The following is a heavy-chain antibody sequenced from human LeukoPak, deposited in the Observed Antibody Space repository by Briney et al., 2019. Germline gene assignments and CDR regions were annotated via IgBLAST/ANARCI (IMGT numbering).Heavy chain of an antibody. Sequence: GGSLRLSCAASGFTFSSYAMRWVRQAPGKGLEWVSAITGSGGSTYYADPVKGRFTISRENSKNTLYLQKNSLSAEARALFYCAKVARVVVITGAFDYWGQGTLVTVSS. CDR1: GFTFSSYA. CDR2: ITGSGGST. D-gene: IGHD3-22*01. J-gene: IGHJ4*02. CDR3: AKVARVVVITGAFDY. V-gene: IGHV3-23*01.